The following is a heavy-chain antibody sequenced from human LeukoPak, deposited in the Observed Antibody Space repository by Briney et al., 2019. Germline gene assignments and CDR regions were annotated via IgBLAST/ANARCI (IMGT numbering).Heavy chain of an antibody. CDR3: ARDAYGLVSYPDY. CDR1: GYTFTGYC. J-gene: IGHJ4*02. V-gene: IGHV1-2*02. Sequence: ASVKVSCKASGYTFTGYCMHWVRQAPGQGLEWMGWINPNSGGTTYAQKFQGRVTMTRDTSISTAFMELTRLRSDDTAVYYCARDAYGLVSYPDYWGQGTLVTVSS. CDR2: INPNSGGT. D-gene: IGHD3-10*01.